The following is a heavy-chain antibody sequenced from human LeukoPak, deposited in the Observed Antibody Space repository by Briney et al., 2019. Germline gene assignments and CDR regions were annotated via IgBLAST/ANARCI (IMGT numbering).Heavy chain of an antibody. J-gene: IGHJ4*02. D-gene: IGHD6-19*01. Sequence: GGSLRLSCTASGFPFSNSDMTWVRQAPGKGLEWVSTISGSGGGAYYADSVKGRFTSSRDNSKSTLDLQMSSLRAEDTAIYYCARVMYSSGWKYFDYWGQGTLVTVSS. V-gene: IGHV3-23*01. CDR3: ARVMYSSGWKYFDY. CDR1: GFPFSNSD. CDR2: ISGSGGGA.